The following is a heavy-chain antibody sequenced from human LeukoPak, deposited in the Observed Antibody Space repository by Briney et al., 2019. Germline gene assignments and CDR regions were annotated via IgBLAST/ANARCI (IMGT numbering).Heavy chain of an antibody. D-gene: IGHD6-19*01. CDR3: ARGKNSGWYDY. CDR2: INHSGST. CDR1: GGSFSGYY. V-gene: IGHV4-34*01. J-gene: IGHJ4*02. Sequence: SETLSLTCAVYGGSFSGYYWSWIRQPPGKGLEWIGEINHSGSTNYNPSLKSRVTISVDTSKNQFSLKLSSVTAADTAAYYCARGKNSGWYDYWGQGTLVTVSS.